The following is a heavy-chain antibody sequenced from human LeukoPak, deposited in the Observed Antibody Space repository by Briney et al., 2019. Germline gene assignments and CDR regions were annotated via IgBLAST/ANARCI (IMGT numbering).Heavy chain of an antibody. CDR2: ISAYNGNT. V-gene: IGHV1-18*01. CDR3: ARRTRYYGSGSYYAYFDY. Sequence: GASVKVSCKASGYTFTSYGISWVRQAPGQGLEWMGWISAYNGNTNYAQKLQGRVTMTTDTSTSTAYMELRSLRSDDTAVYYCARRTRYYGSGSYYAYFDYWAREPWSPSPQ. D-gene: IGHD3-10*01. CDR1: GYTFTSYG. J-gene: IGHJ4*02.